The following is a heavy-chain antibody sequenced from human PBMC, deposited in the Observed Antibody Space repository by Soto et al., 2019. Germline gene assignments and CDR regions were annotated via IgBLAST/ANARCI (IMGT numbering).Heavy chain of an antibody. CDR3: AFKMATMMQYYYYYYGMDV. CDR2: IIPIFGTA. J-gene: IGHJ6*02. CDR1: GGTFSSYA. Sequence: QVQLVQSGAEVKKPGSSVKVSCKASGGTFSSYAISWVRQAPGQGLEWMGGIIPIFGTANYAQKFQGRVTITADESTSTAYIELSSLRSEDTAVYYCAFKMATMMQYYYYYYGMDVWGQGTTVTVSS. V-gene: IGHV1-69*01. D-gene: IGHD5-12*01.